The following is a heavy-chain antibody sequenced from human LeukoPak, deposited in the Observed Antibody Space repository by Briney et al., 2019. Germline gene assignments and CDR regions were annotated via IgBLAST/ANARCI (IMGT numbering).Heavy chain of an antibody. CDR3: ARVRGGYDTRNWFDP. J-gene: IGHJ5*02. Sequence: SVKVSCKASGGTFSSYAISWVRQAPGQGLEWMGGIIPIFGTANYAQKFQGRVTVTTDESTSTAYMELSSLRSEDTAVYYCARVRGGYDTRNWFDPWGQGTLDTVSS. CDR1: GGTFSSYA. D-gene: IGHD5-12*01. V-gene: IGHV1-69*05. CDR2: IIPIFGTA.